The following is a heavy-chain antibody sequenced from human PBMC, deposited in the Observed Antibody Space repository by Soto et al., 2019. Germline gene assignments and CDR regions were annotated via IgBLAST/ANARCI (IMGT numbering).Heavy chain of an antibody. J-gene: IGHJ4*02. CDR2: ISGSGGST. V-gene: IGHV3-23*01. CDR1: GFTFSSYA. CDR3: AKDQHDYGDYVTIDY. Sequence: GGSLRLSCAASGFTFSSYAMSWVRQAPGKGLEWVSAISGSGGSTYYADSAKGRFTISRDNSKNTLYLQMNSLRAEDTAVYYCAKDQHDYGDYVTIDYWGQGTLVTVSS. D-gene: IGHD4-17*01.